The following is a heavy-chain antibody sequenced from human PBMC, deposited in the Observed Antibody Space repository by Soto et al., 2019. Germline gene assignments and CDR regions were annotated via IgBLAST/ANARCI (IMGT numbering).Heavy chain of an antibody. CDR1: NTSISSSNW. Sequence: QVQLQESGPSLVKPSGTLSLTCVITNTSISSSNWWSWVRQAPGKGLEWIGEIYHTGRTNYAPSLKSRVTMSIDKSNNRYSLRLTSLTAADTAVYYCVRNEAHYYILTGSSLGRAFDIWGQGTMVTVSS. V-gene: IGHV4-4*02. CDR3: VRNEAHYYILTGSSLGRAFDI. J-gene: IGHJ3*02. D-gene: IGHD3-9*01. CDR2: IYHTGRT.